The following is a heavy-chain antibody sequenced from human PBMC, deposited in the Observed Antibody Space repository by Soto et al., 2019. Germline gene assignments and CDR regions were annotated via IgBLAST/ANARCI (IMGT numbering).Heavy chain of an antibody. CDR2: ITSSGGTI. D-gene: IGHD3-10*01. CDR3: AREGSVSSSDYYAYYYGMDV. J-gene: IGHJ6*02. CDR1: GFTFSNFD. Sequence: DVQLVESGGGLVQPGGSLRLSCAASGFTFSNFDMNWVRQAPGKGLEWASYITSSGGTIYYADSVKGRVTISRDNAKNSLYLQMNSLRGEDTAVYYCAREGSVSSSDYYAYYYGMDVWGLGTTVTVSS. V-gene: IGHV3-48*03.